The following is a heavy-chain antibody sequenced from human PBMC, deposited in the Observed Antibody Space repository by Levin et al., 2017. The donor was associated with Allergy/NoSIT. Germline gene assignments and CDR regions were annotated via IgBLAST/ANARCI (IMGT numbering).Heavy chain of an antibody. J-gene: IGHJ6*03. CDR1: GFTFSGYW. D-gene: IGHD2/OR15-2a*01. CDR2: INTDGRST. CDR3: AREESPYNYYYMDV. Sequence: GESLKISCAASGFTFSGYWMHWVRQAPGKGLVWVSRINTDGRSTSYADSVKGRFTISRDNAKNTLFLQMNSLRAEDTAVYYCAREESPYNYYYMDVWGKGTTVTVSS. V-gene: IGHV3-74*01.